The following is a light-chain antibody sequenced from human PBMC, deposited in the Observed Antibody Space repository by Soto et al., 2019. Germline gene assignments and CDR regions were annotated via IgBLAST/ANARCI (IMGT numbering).Light chain of an antibody. V-gene: IGLV6-57*02. CDR2: EDD. J-gene: IGLJ2*01. CDR3: QSYDSYSVV. Sequence: NFMLTQPHSVSESPGKTVTISCTGSSGSIASNYVQWYQQRPGRAPTTVIYEDDQRPSGVPDRFSGSIDSSSNSASLTISGLKTEDEADYYCQSYDSYSVVFGGGTKVTVL. CDR1: SGSIASNY.